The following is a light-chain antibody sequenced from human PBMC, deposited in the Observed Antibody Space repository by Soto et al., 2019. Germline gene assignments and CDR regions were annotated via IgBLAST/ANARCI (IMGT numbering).Light chain of an antibody. CDR2: GAS. V-gene: IGKV3-20*01. CDR1: QSISSN. Sequence: EIVMTQSPATLSVSPGERATLSCRASQSISSNLAWYQQKLGQAPRLLIYGASSRATGIPDRFSGSGSGTDFTLTISRLEPEDFAVYYCQQYGSSLTFGQGTRLEI. J-gene: IGKJ5*01. CDR3: QQYGSSLT.